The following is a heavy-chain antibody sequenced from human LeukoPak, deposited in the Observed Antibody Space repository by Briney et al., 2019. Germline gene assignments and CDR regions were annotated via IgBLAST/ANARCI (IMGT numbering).Heavy chain of an antibody. J-gene: IGHJ4*02. CDR1: GYSFTSYW. V-gene: IGHV5-51*01. D-gene: IGHD6-19*01. CDR2: IYPGDSDT. CDR3: ARARVAVSRYYFDY. Sequence: GESLKISCKGSGYSFTSYWIGWVRQMPGKGLEWMGVIYPGDSDTRYSPSFQGQVTISADKSINTAYLQWSSLKASGTAMYYCARARVAVSRYYFDYWGQGTLVTVSS.